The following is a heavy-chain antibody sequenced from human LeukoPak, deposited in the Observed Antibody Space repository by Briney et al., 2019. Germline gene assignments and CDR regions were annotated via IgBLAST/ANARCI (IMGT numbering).Heavy chain of an antibody. J-gene: IGHJ5*02. V-gene: IGHV4-34*01. CDR1: GVSLSDYY. Sequence: SGTLSLTCSVYGVSLSDYYWSWIRQPPGKGLEWIGEINHNGGTKFNPSLKGRVTISVDTSENPFSLNLRSVTAADTAVYYCARIRCGRSSAICYNHWGQGTLVTVSS. CDR3: ARIRCGRSSAICYNH. CDR2: INHNGGT. D-gene: IGHD2-2*02.